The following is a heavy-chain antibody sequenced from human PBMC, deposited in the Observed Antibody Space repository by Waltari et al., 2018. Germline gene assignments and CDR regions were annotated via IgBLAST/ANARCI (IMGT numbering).Heavy chain of an antibody. J-gene: IGHJ6*02. CDR1: GGSISSGDL. CDR2: IHHSGTT. D-gene: IGHD3-16*02. CDR3: AREREGGIRGQYGLDV. V-gene: IGHV4-4*02. Sequence: QVQLQESGPGLVKPSGTLSLTCAVSGGSISSGDLWSWVRQPPGKGLEGVGDIHHSGTTNYNPSLESRVTISIDNPKNHFSLKLRSVTAADTAMYYCAREREGGIRGQYGLDVWGQGTTVTVSS.